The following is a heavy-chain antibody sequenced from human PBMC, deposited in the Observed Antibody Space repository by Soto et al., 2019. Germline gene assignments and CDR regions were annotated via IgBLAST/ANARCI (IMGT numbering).Heavy chain of an antibody. V-gene: IGHV4-31*03. Sequence: THPLTSTVSGGTIISGGYCWSWIRKHPGKGLEWIGYIYYSGSTYYNPSLKSRVTISVDTSKNQFSLKLSSVTAADTAVYYCARQWGDIVVVVAATGRWFDPWGQGTLVTVSS. CDR2: IYYSGST. J-gene: IGHJ5*02. CDR1: GGTIISGGYC. CDR3: ARQWGDIVVVVAATGRWFDP. D-gene: IGHD2-15*01.